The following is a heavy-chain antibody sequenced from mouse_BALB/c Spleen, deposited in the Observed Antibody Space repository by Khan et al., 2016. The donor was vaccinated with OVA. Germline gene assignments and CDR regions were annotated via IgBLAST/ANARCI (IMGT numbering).Heavy chain of an antibody. J-gene: IGHJ4*01. V-gene: IGHV9-3-1*01. CDR2: IYTYTGEP. D-gene: IGHD3-3*01. CDR3: SRGGRRSMDY. Sequence: QIQLVQSGPDLKKPGETVKISCKASGYTFTNYGINWVKQTPGKGLKWMGWIYTYTGEPTYADDFKGRFAFSLETSASPAYLQINKLKNEDTATYVCSRGGRRSMDYWGQGTSVTVSS. CDR1: GYTFTNYG.